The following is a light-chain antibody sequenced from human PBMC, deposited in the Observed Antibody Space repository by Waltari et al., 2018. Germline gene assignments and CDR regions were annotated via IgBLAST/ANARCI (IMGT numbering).Light chain of an antibody. CDR3: AAWDDSLSGRVI. J-gene: IGLJ2*01. Sequence: QSVLTQPPSASGTPGQRVTISCSGSSSNIGRHYVYWYQQIPGTAPKLLIYSNDQRSSGVPDRFSGSKSGTSASLAISGLRSEDEADYYCAAWDDSLSGRVIFGGGTKLTVL. CDR2: SND. CDR1: SSNIGRHY. V-gene: IGLV1-47*02.